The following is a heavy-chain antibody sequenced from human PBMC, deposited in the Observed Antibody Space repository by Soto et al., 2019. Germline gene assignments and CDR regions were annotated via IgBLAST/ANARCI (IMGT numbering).Heavy chain of an antibody. V-gene: IGHV3-74*01. J-gene: IGHJ1*01. CDR2: IKGDGSRT. CDR3: AGDWQFIQH. CDR1: GITFSNNW. Sequence: EVPLVESGGGLVQPGGSLRLSCAASGITFSNNWMHWVRQAPGKGLMWVSRIKGDGSRTDYADSVKGRFTISRDNPKNTFYLQMNSLRAEDTAIYYCAGDWQFIQHWGQGTLVIVSS.